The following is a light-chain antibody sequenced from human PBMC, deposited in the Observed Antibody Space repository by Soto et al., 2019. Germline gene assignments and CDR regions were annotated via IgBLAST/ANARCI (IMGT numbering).Light chain of an antibody. CDR3: QRHDDAPLA. Sequence: DIQMTQSPSSLSASVGDRVTMTCRASQDISNYLVWYQQQPGKVPKLLIYSASTLHSGVPSRFSGSGSGTDFTLTISSLQPEDVGTYYCQRHDDAPLAFGGGTKVEIK. V-gene: IGKV1-27*01. CDR2: SAS. CDR1: QDISNY. J-gene: IGKJ4*01.